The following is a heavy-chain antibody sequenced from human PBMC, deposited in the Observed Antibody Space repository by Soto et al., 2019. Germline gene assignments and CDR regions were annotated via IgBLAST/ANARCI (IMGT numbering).Heavy chain of an antibody. CDR1: GGSISSYY. Sequence: SETLSLTCTVSGGSISSYYWSWIRQPPGKGLEWIGYIYYSGSTNYNPSLKSRVTISVDTSKNQFSLKLSSVTAADTAVYYCARDRGAYSSSWYHPVGADRYYGMDVWGQGTTVTVSS. V-gene: IGHV4-59*01. CDR2: IYYSGST. D-gene: IGHD6-13*01. CDR3: ARDRGAYSSSWYHPVGADRYYGMDV. J-gene: IGHJ6*02.